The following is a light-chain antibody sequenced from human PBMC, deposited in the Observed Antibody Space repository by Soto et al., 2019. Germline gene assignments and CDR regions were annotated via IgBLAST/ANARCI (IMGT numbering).Light chain of an antibody. J-gene: IGLJ3*02. Sequence: QSVLTQPPSASRTPGQRVIISCSGSNSNIGTYTVNWYQQLPGTAPKLLIYTDYQRPSGVPDRFSGSRSGTSASLAISGLLSEDDADYYCASWDDSLSGGVFGGGTKVTVL. V-gene: IGLV1-44*01. CDR3: ASWDDSLSGGV. CDR2: TDY. CDR1: NSNIGTYT.